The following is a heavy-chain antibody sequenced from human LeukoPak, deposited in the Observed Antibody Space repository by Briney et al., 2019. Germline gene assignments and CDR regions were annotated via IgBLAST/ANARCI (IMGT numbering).Heavy chain of an antibody. Sequence: GGSLRLSCAASGFTFSTYAMSWLRQAPGKGLEWVSIISGSGGSTYYADSVKGRFTISRDNSKNTLYLQMNSLRAEDTAVYCCAKARETGYFDYWGQGTLVTVSS. V-gene: IGHV3-23*01. CDR2: ISGSGGST. D-gene: IGHD1-14*01. CDR1: GFTFSTYA. J-gene: IGHJ4*02. CDR3: AKARETGYFDY.